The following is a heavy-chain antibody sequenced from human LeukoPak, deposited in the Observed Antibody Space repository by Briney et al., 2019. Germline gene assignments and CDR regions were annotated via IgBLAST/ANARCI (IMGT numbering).Heavy chain of an antibody. CDR2: IYPGDTDT. Sequence: GESLKISCKGSGYSFTSYWIGWVRQMPGKGLEWMGIIYPGDTDTRYSPSFQGQVTISADKSISTAYLQWSSLKASDTAMYYCARQRITMVRGVSGYFDYWGQGTLVTVSS. V-gene: IGHV5-51*01. CDR3: ARQRITMVRGVSGYFDY. D-gene: IGHD3-10*01. J-gene: IGHJ4*02. CDR1: GYSFTSYW.